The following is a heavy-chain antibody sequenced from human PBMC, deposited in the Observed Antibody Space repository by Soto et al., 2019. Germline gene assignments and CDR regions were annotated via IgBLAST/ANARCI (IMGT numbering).Heavy chain of an antibody. J-gene: IGHJ6*03. Sequence: EVQVLESGGGSGQPGGSLRLSCAASGFTFSNFAMSWVRHAPGRGPEWVSEISGSTGTTYYADSVKGRFIISRDNSKNMVHLQMNSLRAEDTAVYYCAKDTSSSPYYMDVWGKGTTVTVSS. CDR3: AKDTSSSPYYMDV. V-gene: IGHV3-23*01. CDR2: ISGSTGTT. D-gene: IGHD2-2*01. CDR1: GFTFSNFA.